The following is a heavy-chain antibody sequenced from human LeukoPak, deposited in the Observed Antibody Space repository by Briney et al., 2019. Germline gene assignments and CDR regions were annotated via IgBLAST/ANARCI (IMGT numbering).Heavy chain of an antibody. CDR1: GGSISSGDYY. V-gene: IGHV4-30-4*01. CDR3: ASNYGSGSQSLDY. J-gene: IGHJ4*02. CDR2: IYYSGST. Sequence: SQTLSLTCTVSGGSISSGDYYWSWIRQPPGKGLEWIGYIYYSGSTYYNPSLKSRVTISVDTSKNRFSLKLSSVTAADTAVYYCASNYGSGSQSLDYWGQGTLVTVSS. D-gene: IGHD3-10*01.